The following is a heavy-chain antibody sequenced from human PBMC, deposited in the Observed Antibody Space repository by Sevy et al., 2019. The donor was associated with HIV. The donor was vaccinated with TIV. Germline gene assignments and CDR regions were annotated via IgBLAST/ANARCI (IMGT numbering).Heavy chain of an antibody. D-gene: IGHD3-16*02. Sequence: GGSLRLSCAASGFTFSGSAMHWVRQASGKGLEWVGRIRSKANSYATAYAASVKGRFTISRDDSKNTAYLQMNSLKTEDTAVYYCTSHGRKGGVIVSDAFDIWGQRTMVTVSS. CDR3: TSHGRKGGVIVSDAFDI. CDR1: GFTFSGSA. J-gene: IGHJ3*02. CDR2: IRSKANSYAT. V-gene: IGHV3-73*01.